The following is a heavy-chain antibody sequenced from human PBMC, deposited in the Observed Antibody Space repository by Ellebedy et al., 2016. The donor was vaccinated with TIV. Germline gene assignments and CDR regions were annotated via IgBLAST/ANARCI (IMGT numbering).Heavy chain of an antibody. CDR3: ARFDLLTVVTLDY. CDR1: GFSVSRNY. CDR2: IYGGDRT. D-gene: IGHD4-23*01. V-gene: IGHV3-66*01. Sequence: GESLKISCAVSGFSVSRNYLTWVRQAPGEGLEWVSIIYGGDRTNYADSVKGRFTVSTDNSKNTLYLQMDSLTVEDTAVYFCARFDLLTVVTLDYWGQGILVTVSS. J-gene: IGHJ4*02.